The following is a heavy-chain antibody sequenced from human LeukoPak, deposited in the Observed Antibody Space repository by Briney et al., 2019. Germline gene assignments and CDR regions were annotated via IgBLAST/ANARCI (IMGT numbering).Heavy chain of an antibody. CDR3: ATMVRGFHPIDY. V-gene: IGHV3-48*03. D-gene: IGHD3-10*01. J-gene: IGHJ4*02. CDR1: GFTLSSYE. Sequence: PGGSLRLSCAASGFTLSSYEMNWVRLALGKGLEWISYISRTGNSIYYADSVKGRFTISRDNSKNTLYLQMNSLRAEDTAVYYCATMVRGFHPIDYWGQGTLVTVSS. CDR2: ISRTGNSI.